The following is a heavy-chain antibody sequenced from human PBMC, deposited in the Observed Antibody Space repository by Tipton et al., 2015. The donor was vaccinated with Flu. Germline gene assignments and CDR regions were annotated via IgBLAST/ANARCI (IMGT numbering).Heavy chain of an antibody. CDR1: GYSFTSYW. V-gene: IGHV5-51*01. D-gene: IGHD2-2*01. Sequence: QLVQSGAEVKKPGESLKISCKGSGYSFTSYWIGWVRQMPGKGLEWMGIIYPGDSDTRYSPSFQGQVTISADKSISTAYLQWSSLKASDPAMYYCARLGDCSSTSCYESAFYYWGQGTLVTVSS. CDR2: IYPGDSDT. J-gene: IGHJ4*02. CDR3: ARLGDCSSTSCYESAFYY.